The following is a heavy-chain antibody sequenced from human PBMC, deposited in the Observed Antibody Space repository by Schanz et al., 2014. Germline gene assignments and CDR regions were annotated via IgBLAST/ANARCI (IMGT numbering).Heavy chain of an antibody. CDR1: GFTFSAYA. Sequence: EVQLVESGGGLVQPGGSLRLSCAASGFTFSAYAMTWVRQIPGKGLVWVSRINGDGSRTAHADSVKGRFTISRDNSKNTLFLQMNSLETEDTAVYYCTTDNGHFAFDFWGQGTMVTVSS. CDR2: INGDGSRT. CDR3: TTDNGHFAFDF. J-gene: IGHJ3*01. D-gene: IGHD2-8*01. V-gene: IGHV3-23*04.